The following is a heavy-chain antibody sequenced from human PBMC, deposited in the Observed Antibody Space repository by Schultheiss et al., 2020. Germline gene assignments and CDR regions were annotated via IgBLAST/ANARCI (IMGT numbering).Heavy chain of an antibody. D-gene: IGHD5-12*01. J-gene: IGHJ4*02. CDR3: AREGYSGYETGK. Sequence: SATLPLTCAVSGGSISSGGYSWSWIRQPPGKGLEWIGYIYYSGSTYYNPSLKSRVTISVDTSKNQFSLKLSSVTAADTAVYYCAREGYSGYETGKWGQGTLVTVSS. CDR1: GGSISSGGYS. CDR2: IYYSGST. V-gene: IGHV4-31*11.